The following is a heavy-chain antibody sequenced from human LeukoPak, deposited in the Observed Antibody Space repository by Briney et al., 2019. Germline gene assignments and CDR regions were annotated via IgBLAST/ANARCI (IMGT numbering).Heavy chain of an antibody. CDR1: GFTFSSYA. CDR3: AKDRESTSCYYTD. CDR2: ISGSGGST. Sequence: PGGSLRLSCAASGFTFSSYAMSWVRQAPGEGLEWVSAISGSGGSTYYADSVKGRFTISRDNSKNTLYLQMNSLRAEDTAVYYCAKDRESTSCYYTDWGQGTLVTVSS. J-gene: IGHJ4*02. D-gene: IGHD2-2*01. V-gene: IGHV3-23*01.